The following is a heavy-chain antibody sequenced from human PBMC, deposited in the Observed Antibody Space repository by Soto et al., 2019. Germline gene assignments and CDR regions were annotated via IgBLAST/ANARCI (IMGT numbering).Heavy chain of an antibody. CDR2: IYYSGGT. V-gene: IGHV4-59*01. CDR3: AREFSSSWTYYYMDV. Sequence: SETPSLTCTVSGGSISSYYWSWIRQPPGKGLEWIGYIYYSGGTNYNPSLKSRVTISVDTSKNQFSLKLSSVTAADTAVYYCAREFSSSWTYYYMDVWGKGTTVTVSS. J-gene: IGHJ6*03. CDR1: GGSISSYY. D-gene: IGHD6-13*01.